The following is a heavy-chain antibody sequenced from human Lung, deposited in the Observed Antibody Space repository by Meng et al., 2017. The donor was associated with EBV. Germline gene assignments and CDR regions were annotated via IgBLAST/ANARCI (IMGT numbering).Heavy chain of an antibody. Sequence: QRQRPESGPGLLKPSGTLSLTCAVSGGSISISTWWSWVRQPPGKGLEWIGEIYHSGGTNYNPSLRGRVTISLDKSKNQFSLTLRSVTAADTAVYYCARDPYATGWAGWGQGTLVTVSS. V-gene: IGHV4-4*02. CDR3: ARDPYATGWAG. CDR1: GGSISISTW. J-gene: IGHJ4*02. D-gene: IGHD6-19*01. CDR2: IYHSGGT.